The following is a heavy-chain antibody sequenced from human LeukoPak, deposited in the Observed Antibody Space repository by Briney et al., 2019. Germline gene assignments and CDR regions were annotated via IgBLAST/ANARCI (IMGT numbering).Heavy chain of an antibody. J-gene: IGHJ4*02. Sequence: GGSLRLSCAASGFTFSDYAMSWVRQAAGKGLEWVSGISDTGRRTYYTDSVKGRFTISRDDSKKTVYLQMDILRAEDTAIYFCARHDSFIPFWGQGTLVTVSS. V-gene: IGHV3-23*01. CDR2: ISDTGRRT. CDR3: ARHDSFIPF. D-gene: IGHD2-21*01. CDR1: GFTFSDYA.